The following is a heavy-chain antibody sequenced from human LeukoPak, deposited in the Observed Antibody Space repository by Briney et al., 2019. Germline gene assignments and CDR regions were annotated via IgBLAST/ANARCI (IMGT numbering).Heavy chain of an antibody. CDR3: ARASSPGPYYYYGMDV. CDR2: ISSNGGST. V-gene: IGHV3-64*01. Sequence: GGSLRLSCAASGFTFSSYAMHWVRQAPGKGLEYVSAISSNGGSTYYANSVKGRFTISRDNSKNTLYLQMGSLRAEDMAVYYCARASSPGPYYYYGMDVWGQGTTVTVSS. J-gene: IGHJ6*02. CDR1: GFTFSSYA.